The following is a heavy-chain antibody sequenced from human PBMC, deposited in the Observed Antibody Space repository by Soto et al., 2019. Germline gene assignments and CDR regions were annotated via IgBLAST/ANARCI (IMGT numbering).Heavy chain of an antibody. Sequence: AGGSLRLSCAASGFTVSSNYMSWVRQAPGKGLEWVSVIYSGGSTYYADSVKGRFTISRDNSKNTLYLQMNSLRAEDTAVYYCARGGGNDFWSGYPSASYYYYGMDVWGQGTTVTVSS. J-gene: IGHJ6*02. V-gene: IGHV3-53*01. D-gene: IGHD3-3*01. CDR1: GFTVSSNY. CDR3: ARGGGNDFWSGYPSASYYYYGMDV. CDR2: IYSGGST.